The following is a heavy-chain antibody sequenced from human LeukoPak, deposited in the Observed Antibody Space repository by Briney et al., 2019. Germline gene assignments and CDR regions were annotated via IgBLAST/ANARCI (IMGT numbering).Heavy chain of an antibody. J-gene: IGHJ3*02. V-gene: IGHV4-59*01. D-gene: IGHD2/OR15-2a*01. CDR2: IFYSGRT. CDR1: GFTFSSYG. CDR3: ARKNDFEI. Sequence: GSLRLSCVASGFTFSSYGMHWIRQPPGKGLEWIGCIFYSGRTYYNPSLKSRVTISVDLSKGQFSLRLTSVTAADTAVYYCARKNDFEIWGQGTLVTVSS.